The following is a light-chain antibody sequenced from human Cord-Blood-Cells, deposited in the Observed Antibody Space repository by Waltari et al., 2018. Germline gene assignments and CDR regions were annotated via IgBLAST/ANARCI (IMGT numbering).Light chain of an antibody. CDR1: LGIRHY. Sequence: DFQMTQSPSSLSASVGDRVTLTCRASLGIRHYLAWHQQKPWKVPKLLIYAASTFPSSVPALFSASGSGTDFTLTISSLQPEDVATYYCQKYNSAPFTFGPGTKVAIK. J-gene: IGKJ3*01. V-gene: IGKV1-27*01. CDR3: QKYNSAPFT. CDR2: AAS.